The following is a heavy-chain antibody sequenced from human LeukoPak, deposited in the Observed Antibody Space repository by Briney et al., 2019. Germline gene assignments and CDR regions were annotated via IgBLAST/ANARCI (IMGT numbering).Heavy chain of an antibody. CDR3: ARARGGYRAPVDY. Sequence: GGSLRLSCAGSGFTFSSYTMNWVRQAPGKGLEWVSSISSSSSYIYYADSLKGRFTISRDNAKNSLYLQINSLRAEGTAVYYCARARGGYRAPVDYWGQGTLVTVSS. CDR2: ISSSSSYI. CDR1: GFTFSSYT. V-gene: IGHV3-21*01. J-gene: IGHJ4*02. D-gene: IGHD5-12*01.